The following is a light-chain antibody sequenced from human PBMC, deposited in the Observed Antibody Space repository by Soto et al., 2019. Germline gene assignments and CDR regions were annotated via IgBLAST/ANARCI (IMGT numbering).Light chain of an antibody. V-gene: IGKV3-20*01. CDR3: QQYGSSPPYT. J-gene: IGKJ2*01. Sequence: EIVLTQSPGTLSLSPGERATLSCRASQSVSSSYLAWYQQKPGQAPRLLIHGASSRATGIPDRFSGSGSGTDITLTISRLEPEDFAVYYCQQYGSSPPYTFGQGTKLEIK. CDR2: GAS. CDR1: QSVSSSY.